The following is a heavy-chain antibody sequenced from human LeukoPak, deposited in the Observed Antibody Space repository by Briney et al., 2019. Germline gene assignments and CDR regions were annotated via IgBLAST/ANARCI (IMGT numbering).Heavy chain of an antibody. Sequence: PGGSLRLSCAASGVTVNTNFMNWGRQAPGEGLEWVSVIYRGRTTYYADSVQGRFTISRDSYKNTLYLQMNSLRAEDTAVYYCTRDSVYSSSWFSIRWGQGTLVTVSS. CDR3: TRDSVYSSSWFSIR. J-gene: IGHJ4*02. CDR2: IYRGRTT. V-gene: IGHV3-53*01. D-gene: IGHD6-13*01. CDR1: GVTVNTNF.